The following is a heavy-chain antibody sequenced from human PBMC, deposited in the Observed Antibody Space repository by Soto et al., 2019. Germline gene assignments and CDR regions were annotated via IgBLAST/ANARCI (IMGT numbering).Heavy chain of an antibody. CDR1: GFTFNDYA. D-gene: IGHD1-7*01. J-gene: IGHJ4*02. CDR2: ISWNSGNI. CDR3: VKGRTTNVFTTCLN. V-gene: IGHV3-9*01. Sequence: EVQLVESGGVLVQPGRSLRLSCAASGFTFNDYAMHWVRQAPGKGLEWVSSISWNSGNIVYADSVKGRFTISRDNAKNSLYLQMNSLRPEDSALYYCVKGRTTNVFTTCLNWGQGTLVAVSS.